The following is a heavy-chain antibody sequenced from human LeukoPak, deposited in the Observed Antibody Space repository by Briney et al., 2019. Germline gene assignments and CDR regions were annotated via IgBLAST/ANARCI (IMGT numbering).Heavy chain of an antibody. CDR3: ARELLGGYGYGDYYGMDV. CDR1: GYTFTSYD. CDR2: MNPNSGNT. V-gene: IGHV1-8*01. J-gene: IGHJ6*02. Sequence: ASVKVSCKASGYTFTSYDINWVRQATGQGLEWMGWMNPNSGNTGYAQKFQGRVTMTRNTSISTAYMELSSLRSEDTAVYYCARELLGGYGYGDYYGMDVWGQGTTVTVSS. D-gene: IGHD5-18*01.